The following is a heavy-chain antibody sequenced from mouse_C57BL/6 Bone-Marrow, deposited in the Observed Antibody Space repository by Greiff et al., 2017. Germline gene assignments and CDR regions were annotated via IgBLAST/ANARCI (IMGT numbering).Heavy chain of an antibody. CDR1: GYTFTSYW. J-gene: IGHJ2*01. CDR2: IDTNSGGT. V-gene: IGHV1-72*01. D-gene: IGHD2-4*01. Sequence: VQLQQPGAELVKPGASVKLSCKASGYTFTSYWMHWVKQRPGRGLAWIGRIDTNSGGTKYNEKFKSKATLTVDKPSSTGYMQLSSLTSEDSAVYYCAREGDYDSDYWGQGTTLTVAS. CDR3: AREGDYDSDY.